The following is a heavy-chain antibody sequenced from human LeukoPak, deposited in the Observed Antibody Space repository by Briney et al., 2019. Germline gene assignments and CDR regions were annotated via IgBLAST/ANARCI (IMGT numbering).Heavy chain of an antibody. J-gene: IGHJ4*02. CDR2: ISYDGSNK. V-gene: IGHV3-30*18. CDR1: GFTFSSYG. Sequence: GGSLRLSCAASGFTFSSYGMYWVRQAPGKGLEWVAVISYDGSNKYYADSVKGRFTISRDNSKNTLYLQMNSLRAEDTAVYYCAKELALRYFDWLPKPFDYWGQGTLVTVSS. D-gene: IGHD3-9*01. CDR3: AKELALRYFDWLPKPFDY.